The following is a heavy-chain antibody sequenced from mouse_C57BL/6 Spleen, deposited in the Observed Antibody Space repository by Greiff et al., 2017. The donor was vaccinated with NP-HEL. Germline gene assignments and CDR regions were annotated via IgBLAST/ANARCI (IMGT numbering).Heavy chain of an antibody. CDR2: IDPETGGT. D-gene: IGHD1-1*01. CDR1: GFTFTDYE. Sequence: QVQLQQPGAELVRPGASVTLSCKASGFTFTDYEMHWVKQTPVHGLEWIGAIDPETGGTAYNQKFKGKAILTADTSSSTAYMALRSLTSVDSAVYYCTRGDFATPAWFAYWGQGTLVTVSA. CDR3: TRGDFATPAWFAY. J-gene: IGHJ3*01. V-gene: IGHV1-15*01.